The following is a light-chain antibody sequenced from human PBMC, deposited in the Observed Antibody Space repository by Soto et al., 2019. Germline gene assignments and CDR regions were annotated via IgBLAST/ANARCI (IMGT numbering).Light chain of an antibody. J-gene: IGKJ1*01. CDR3: QQYNNWPRT. V-gene: IGKV3-15*01. Sequence: EILMTQSPSTLSVSPAQRATLSCRASQSVSSDLAWYHQKPGQAPRLLIYGASTRATGIPARFSGSGSGTEFTLTINSLQSEDFAVYYCQQYNNWPRTFGQGTKVDIK. CDR2: GAS. CDR1: QSVSSD.